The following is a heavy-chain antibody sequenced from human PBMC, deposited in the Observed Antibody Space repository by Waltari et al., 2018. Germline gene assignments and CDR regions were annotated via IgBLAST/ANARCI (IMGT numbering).Heavy chain of an antibody. Sequence: EVQLVESGGDLVQPGGSMRLSCAASGFTVSTNYMCWVRQAPGTGRECVSLIYSGGTTYYADSVKGRFTISRDKSNNTLYLQMNSLRAEDTSVYYCSTRHYWGQVTLVTVSS. CDR1: GFTVSTNY. CDR3: STRHY. V-gene: IGHV3-66*01. J-gene: IGHJ4*02. CDR2: IYSGGTT.